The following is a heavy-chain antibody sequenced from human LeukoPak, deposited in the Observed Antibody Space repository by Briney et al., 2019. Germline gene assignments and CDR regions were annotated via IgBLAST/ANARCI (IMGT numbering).Heavy chain of an antibody. D-gene: IGHD1-26*01. V-gene: IGHV1-69*13. CDR1: GGIFRSYA. CDR3: ARGSQWELLSA. J-gene: IGHJ5*02. Sequence: SVQVSCKASGGIFRSYAISWVLQAPGPGLEWMGGIIPIFATANYAQKFQGRVTITADESTSAAYMELSSLRSEDTDVYYCARGSQWELLSAWGQGTLVTVSS. CDR2: IIPIFATA.